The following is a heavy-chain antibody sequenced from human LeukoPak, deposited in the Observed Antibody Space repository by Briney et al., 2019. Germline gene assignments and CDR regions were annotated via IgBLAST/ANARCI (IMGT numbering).Heavy chain of an antibody. J-gene: IGHJ4*02. CDR3: ARDGRLTIFVRGIIAEGSPPKN. CDR1: GYTFTDSY. D-gene: IGHD3-10*01. Sequence: ASVKVSCKASGYTFTDSYMHWVRQAPGQGLEWMGWINPKTGGTNYAQRFQGRVTMTRDTSIRTAYMELNSLRSDDTAVYYCARDGRLTIFVRGIIAEGSPPKNWGQGTLVTVSS. V-gene: IGHV1-2*02. CDR2: INPKTGGT.